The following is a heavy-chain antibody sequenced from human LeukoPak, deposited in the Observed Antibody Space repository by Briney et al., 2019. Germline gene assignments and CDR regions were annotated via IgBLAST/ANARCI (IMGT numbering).Heavy chain of an antibody. J-gene: IGHJ4*02. V-gene: IGHV3-23*01. CDR3: ARGGVSVGGNFDY. CDR1: GFTFSNYA. D-gene: IGHD4-23*01. CDR2: ISGSASST. Sequence: PGGSLRPSCAASGFTFSNYAMSWVRQAPGKGLEWVSAISGSASSTYHADSVKGRFTISRDNANNSLFLQMNSLRAEDTAVYYCARGGVSVGGNFDYWGQGTLVTVSS.